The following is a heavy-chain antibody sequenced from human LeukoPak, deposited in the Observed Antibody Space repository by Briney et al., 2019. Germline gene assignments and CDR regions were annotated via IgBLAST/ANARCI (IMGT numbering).Heavy chain of an antibody. J-gene: IGHJ4*02. CDR3: ARDPGNSLYYFDF. CDR1: GFTFTTFV. D-gene: IGHD5-18*01. CDR2: ISGSGGST. Sequence: GGSLRLSCATSGFTFTTFVMTWVRQAPGKGLEWVSAISGSGGSTSYADSVKGRFTISRDNSKNTLYLQMNSLRAEDTAVYFCARDPGNSLYYFDFWGQGTLVTVSS. V-gene: IGHV3-23*01.